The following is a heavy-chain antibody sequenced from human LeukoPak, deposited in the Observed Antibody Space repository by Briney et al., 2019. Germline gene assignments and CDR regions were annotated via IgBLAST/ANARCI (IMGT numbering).Heavy chain of an antibody. J-gene: IGHJ4*02. CDR1: GFTFSSYA. CDR3: AKVGSGGYFFDY. V-gene: IGHV3-23*01. Sequence: PGGSLRLSCAASGFTFSSYAMSWVRQAPVKGLEWVSAISGSGGSTYYADSVKGRFTISRDNSKNTLYLQMNSLRAEDTAVYYCAKVGSGGYFFDYWGQGTLVTVSS. CDR2: ISGSGGST. D-gene: IGHD4-23*01.